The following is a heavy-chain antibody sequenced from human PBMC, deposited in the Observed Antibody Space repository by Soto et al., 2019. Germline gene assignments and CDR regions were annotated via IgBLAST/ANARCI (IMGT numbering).Heavy chain of an antibody. CDR3: ASTSDFWSGYYRPYYFDY. CDR1: GDSVSSNSAA. V-gene: IGHV6-1*01. CDR2: TYYRSKWYN. Sequence: QSQTLSLTCAISGDSVSSNSAAWNWIRQSPSRGLEWLGRTYYRSKWYNDYAVSVKSRITINPDTSKNQFSLQLNSVTPEDTAVYYCASTSDFWSGYYRPYYFDYWGQGTLVTVSS. D-gene: IGHD3-3*01. J-gene: IGHJ4*02.